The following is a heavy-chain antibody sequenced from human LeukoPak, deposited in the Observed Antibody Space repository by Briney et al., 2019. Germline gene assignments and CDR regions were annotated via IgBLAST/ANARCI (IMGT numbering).Heavy chain of an antibody. CDR1: GGTVSPYY. CDR2: IYYSGSA. J-gene: IGHJ5*02. Sequence: PSETLSLTCVVSGGTVSPYYWTWIRQPPGKGLEWIGYIYYSGSAIYNLSFKSRVTISVDRSKNQFSLEMRSVTAADTAVYYCARDQVAGTFVAQWGFGPWGQGVQVTVSS. CDR3: ARDQVAGTFVAQWGFGP. V-gene: IGHV4-59*02. D-gene: IGHD1-7*01.